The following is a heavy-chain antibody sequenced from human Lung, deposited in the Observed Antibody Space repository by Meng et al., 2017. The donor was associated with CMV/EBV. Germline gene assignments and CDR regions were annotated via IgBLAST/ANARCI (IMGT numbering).Heavy chain of an antibody. Sequence: GESLKISCAASGFTFSDYAMHWVRQAPGKGLEWVTVISNAGSIKYYADSVKGRFTISRDNSRNTLYLQLNSLRAEDTAVYYCARHTIDGSTWCFGYWGQGXLVTVSS. V-gene: IGHV3-30-3*01. CDR3: ARHTIDGSTWCFGY. J-gene: IGHJ4*02. CDR1: GFTFSDYA. D-gene: IGHD6-13*01. CDR2: ISNAGSIK.